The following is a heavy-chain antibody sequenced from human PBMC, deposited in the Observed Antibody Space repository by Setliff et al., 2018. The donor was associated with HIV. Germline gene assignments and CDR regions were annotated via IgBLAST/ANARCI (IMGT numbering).Heavy chain of an antibody. CDR1: GGSFSGYY. CDR2: INHSGST. D-gene: IGHD1-1*01. V-gene: IGHV4-34*01. Sequence: PSETLSLTCAVYGGSFSGYYWSWIRQSPGTGLEWIGEINHSGSTKYTPSLKSRVTISVDTSKNQFSLKLSSVTAADTAVYYCARHAPRNHDLAGVFYPYYMDVWGKGTTVTVSS. CDR3: ARHAPRNHDLAGVFYPYYMDV. J-gene: IGHJ6*03.